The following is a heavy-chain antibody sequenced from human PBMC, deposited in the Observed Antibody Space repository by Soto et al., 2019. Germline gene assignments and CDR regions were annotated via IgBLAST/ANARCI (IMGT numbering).Heavy chain of an antibody. CDR3: ARRRASDRPRCTQDY. V-gene: IGHV3-74*01. D-gene: IGHD2-21*02. Sequence: GGSLRLSCAASGFTFDYYWMHWVRQAPGKGLVWVSRVHSDGTTTTYADSVKGRFTISRDNARNTVSLQMSSLRAEDTAIYYFARRRASDRPRCTQDYWGQGTLVTVSS. CDR2: VHSDGTTT. CDR1: GFTFDYYW. J-gene: IGHJ4*02.